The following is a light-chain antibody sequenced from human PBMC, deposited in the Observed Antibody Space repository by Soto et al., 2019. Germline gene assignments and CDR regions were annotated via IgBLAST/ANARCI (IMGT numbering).Light chain of an antibody. Sequence: EVVLTQSPGTLFLSPGERATLSCRASQSVSNKYLAWYQQKPGQAPRLLIFGSSDRATGIPDRFSGSGSGTDFTLTISRLEPEDFAVYYCQQYGSSPPYTFGQGTKLESK. CDR1: QSVSNKY. CDR3: QQYGSSPPYT. V-gene: IGKV3-20*01. J-gene: IGKJ2*01. CDR2: GSS.